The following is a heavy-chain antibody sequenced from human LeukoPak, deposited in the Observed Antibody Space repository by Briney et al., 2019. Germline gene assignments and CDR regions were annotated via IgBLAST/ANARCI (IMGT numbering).Heavy chain of an antibody. CDR3: ARVTMTAFDM. CDR2: INWNNGRI. Sequence: GWSLRLSCAASGFTFDDYAMHWVRQAPGKGLEWVANINWNNGRIGYADSVKGRFTISRDNVKKSLYLQMNNLRAEDTAFYYCARVTMTAFDMWGQGTMVTVSS. CDR1: GFTFDDYA. J-gene: IGHJ3*02. V-gene: IGHV3-9*01.